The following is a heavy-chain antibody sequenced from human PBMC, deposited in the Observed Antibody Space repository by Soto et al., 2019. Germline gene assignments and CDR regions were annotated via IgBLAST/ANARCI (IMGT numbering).Heavy chain of an antibody. J-gene: IGHJ6*02. D-gene: IGHD3-3*01. CDR1: GFSLSTSGVG. CDR3: AHRQASGRYYYHAMDV. CDR2: IYWDDDK. Sequence: GSGPTLVNPTQTLTLTCTFSGFSLSTSGVGVGWIRQPPGKALEWLALIYWDDDKRYSPSLKSRLTITKDTSKNQVVLTMTNMDPVDTATYYCAHRQASGRYYYHAMDVWGQGTTVTVSS. V-gene: IGHV2-5*02.